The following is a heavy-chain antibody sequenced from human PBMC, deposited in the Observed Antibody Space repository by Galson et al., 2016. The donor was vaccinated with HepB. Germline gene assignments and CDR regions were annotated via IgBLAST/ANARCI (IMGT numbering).Heavy chain of an antibody. CDR1: GYNFNNYW. CDR3: ARGRAYSNGWGSYYSYMDV. V-gene: IGHV5-51*01. J-gene: IGHJ6*03. Sequence: QSGAAVKKPGESLTISCKGSGYNFNNYWIVWVRQRPGKGLECMGILYPGDSDTTYSPSFEGQVTMSADKSISTAYLQWSSLNASDPATYYCARGRAYSNGWGSYYSYMDVWGKGSPGHRLL. CDR2: LYPGDSDT. D-gene: IGHD6-19*01.